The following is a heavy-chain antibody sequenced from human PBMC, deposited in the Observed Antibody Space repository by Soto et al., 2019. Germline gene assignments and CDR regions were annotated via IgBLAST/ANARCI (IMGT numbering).Heavy chain of an antibody. Sequence: QVQLVQSGGEVKRPGASVKVSCKTSGYTFSNYGINWVRQAPGQALEWLGWISLYSDGTNYAQKFQGRVSMTTDTSTTTAYMELRSLRSDDPAVYYCARVVPGAEAWFGPWGQGTLVTVSS. V-gene: IGHV1-18*01. CDR1: GYTFSNYG. CDR2: ISLYSDGT. D-gene: IGHD2-2*01. CDR3: ARVVPGAEAWFGP. J-gene: IGHJ5*02.